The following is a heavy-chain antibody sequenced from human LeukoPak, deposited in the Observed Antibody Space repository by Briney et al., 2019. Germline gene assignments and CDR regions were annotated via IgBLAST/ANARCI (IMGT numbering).Heavy chain of an antibody. Sequence: ASVKVSCKASGYTFTGYYMHWVRQAPGQGLEWMGRINPNSGGINYAQKFQGRVTMTRDTSISTAYMELSRLRSDDTAVYYCARDEQGGYFDYWGQGTLVTVSS. V-gene: IGHV1-2*06. CDR3: ARDEQGGYFDY. CDR2: INPNSGGI. D-gene: IGHD1-26*01. J-gene: IGHJ4*02. CDR1: GYTFTGYY.